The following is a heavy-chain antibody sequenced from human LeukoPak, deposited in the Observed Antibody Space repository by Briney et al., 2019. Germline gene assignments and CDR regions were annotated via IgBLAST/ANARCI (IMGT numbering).Heavy chain of an antibody. Sequence: PGGSLRLSCAASGFTFTSYAMSWVRQAPGKGLEWVSAISGSGGSSYHADSVKGRFTISRDNAKNSLFLQLNSLRVEDTAIYYCAGGRGWLVEYWGQGALVTVSS. CDR3: AGGRGWLVEY. D-gene: IGHD6-19*01. V-gene: IGHV3-23*01. CDR2: ISGSGGSS. J-gene: IGHJ4*02. CDR1: GFTFTSYA.